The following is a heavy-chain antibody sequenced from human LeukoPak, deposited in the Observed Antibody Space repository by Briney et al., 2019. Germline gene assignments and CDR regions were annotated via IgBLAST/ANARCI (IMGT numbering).Heavy chain of an antibody. CDR3: AKDSSYGSGNYYNDH. J-gene: IGHJ4*02. D-gene: IGHD3-10*01. V-gene: IGHV3-23*01. Sequence: PGGSLRLSCAASGFTFSSYAMTWVRRAPGRGLDWVSGISGSGLTTNYADSVKGRFTIFGDNSKNTLFLEMSSLRADDTAVYYCAKDSSYGSGNYYNDHWGQGTLVTVSS. CDR2: ISGSGLTT. CDR1: GFTFSSYA.